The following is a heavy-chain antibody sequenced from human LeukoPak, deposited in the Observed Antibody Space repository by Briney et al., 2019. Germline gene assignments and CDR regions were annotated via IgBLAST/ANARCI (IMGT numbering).Heavy chain of an antibody. CDR1: GDSVSSNSAA. V-gene: IGHV6-1*01. Sequence: SQSLSLTCAISGDSVSSNSAAWNWIRQSPSRGLEWLGRTYYRSKWYHDYAVFLKSRISINADTSKNQFSLQLNSVTPEDTAVYYCVRKQQGAFDYWGQGALVTVSS. CDR3: VRKQQGAFDY. CDR2: TYYRSKWYH. D-gene: IGHD6-13*01. J-gene: IGHJ4*02.